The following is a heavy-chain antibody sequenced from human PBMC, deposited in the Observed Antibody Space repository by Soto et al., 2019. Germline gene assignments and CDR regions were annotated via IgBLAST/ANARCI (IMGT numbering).Heavy chain of an antibody. CDR2: IWYDGSNK. Sequence: GGSLRLSCAASGFTVSSYGMHWVRQAPGKGLEWVAVIWYDGSNKYYADSVKGRFTISRDNSKNTLYLQMNSLRAEDTAVYYCARDVYYFDSSGYYVHYDYSGQGTLVTV. CDR1: GFTVSSYG. CDR3: ARDVYYFDSSGYYVHYDY. D-gene: IGHD3-22*01. J-gene: IGHJ4*02. V-gene: IGHV3-33*01.